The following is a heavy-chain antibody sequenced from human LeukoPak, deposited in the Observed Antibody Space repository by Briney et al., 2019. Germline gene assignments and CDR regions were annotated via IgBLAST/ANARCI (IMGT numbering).Heavy chain of an antibody. CDR3: AKDAGPQQLVFFDS. CDR1: GFIFSNSA. J-gene: IGHJ4*02. D-gene: IGHD6-6*01. V-gene: IGHV3-23*01. Sequence: GGSLRLSCAASGFIFSNSAMNWVRQVPGKGLEWVSAISGSGSNTLYADSVRGRFTISRDNSKNTLQPQMNSLRAEDTAVYYCAKDAGPQQLVFFDSWGQGTLVTVSS. CDR2: ISGSGSNT.